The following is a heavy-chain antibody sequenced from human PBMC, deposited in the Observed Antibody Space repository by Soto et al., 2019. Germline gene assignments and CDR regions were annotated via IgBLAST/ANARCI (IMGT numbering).Heavy chain of an antibody. CDR1: GFTFSTYA. J-gene: IGHJ6*02. CDR3: AKDLRTSTNYNYGMDV. V-gene: IGHV3-23*01. CDR2: ISASGGST. Sequence: EVQLLESGGGLVQPGGSLRLSCAASGFTFSTYAMSWVRQAPGKGLEWVSVISASGGSTFYADSVKGRFTVSRDNSSNERYLQVIRLRVEYTAVYYSAKDLRTSTNYNYGMDVWGQGTKVTVSS.